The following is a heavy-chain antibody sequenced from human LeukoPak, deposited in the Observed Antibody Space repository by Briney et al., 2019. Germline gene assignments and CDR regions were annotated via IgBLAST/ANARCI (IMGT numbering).Heavy chain of an antibody. CDR2: IYYSGCT. Sequence: SETLSLTCTVSGGSISSYYWSWIRQPPGKGLEWIGYIYYSGCTNYNPSLRSRVTISVDTSKNQFSLKLSSVTAADTAVYYCAREDDYGEPFDYWGQGTLVTVSS. D-gene: IGHD4-17*01. V-gene: IGHV4-59*12. CDR3: AREDDYGEPFDY. CDR1: GGSISSYY. J-gene: IGHJ4*02.